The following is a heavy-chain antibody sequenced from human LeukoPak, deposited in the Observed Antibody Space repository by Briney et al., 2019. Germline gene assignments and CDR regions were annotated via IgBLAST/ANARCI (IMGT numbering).Heavy chain of an antibody. V-gene: IGHV3-48*03. CDR2: VSQGGRTI. CDR3: ARRVASNSPMDY. J-gene: IGHJ4*02. CDR1: GFTFSSYE. Sequence: GGSLRLSCAASGFTFSSYEMNWVRQAPGKGLEWVSYVSQGGRTIYYADSVKGRFTISRDNAKNSLYLQMNSLRAEDTAVYYCARRVASNSPMDYWGQGTLVTVSS. D-gene: IGHD2-15*01.